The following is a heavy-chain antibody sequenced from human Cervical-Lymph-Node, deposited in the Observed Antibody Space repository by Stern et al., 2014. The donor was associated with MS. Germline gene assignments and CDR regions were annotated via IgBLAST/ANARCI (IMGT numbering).Heavy chain of an antibody. CDR3: ARIEDYGDYEILFDY. Sequence: QITLKESGPVLVKPTETLTLTCTVSGFSLSNARMGVSWIRQPPGKALEWLDHIFSNDEKSYSTSLKSRLTISKDTSKSQVVLTMTNMDPVDTATYYCARIEDYGDYEILFDYWGQGTLVTVSS. J-gene: IGHJ4*02. V-gene: IGHV2-26*01. CDR2: IFSNDEK. D-gene: IGHD4-17*01. CDR1: GFSLSNARMG.